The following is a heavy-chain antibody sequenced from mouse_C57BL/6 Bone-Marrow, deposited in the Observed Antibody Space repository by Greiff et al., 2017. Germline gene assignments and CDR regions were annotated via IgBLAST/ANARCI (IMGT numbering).Heavy chain of an antibody. V-gene: IGHV1-59*01. CDR2: IDPSDSYT. CDR3: ARPLYSAGDFDV. CDR1: GYTFTSYW. J-gene: IGHJ1*03. Sequence: QVQLQQPGAELVRPGTSVKLSCKASGYTFTSYWMHWVKQRPGQGLEWIGVIDPSDSYTNYNQKFKGKATLTVDTSSSTAYMQLSSLTSEDSAVYYGARPLYSAGDFDVWGTGTTVTVSS. D-gene: IGHD6-1*01.